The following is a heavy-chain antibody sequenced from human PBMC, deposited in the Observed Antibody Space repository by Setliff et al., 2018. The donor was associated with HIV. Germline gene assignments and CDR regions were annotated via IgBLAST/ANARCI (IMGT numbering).Heavy chain of an antibody. CDR1: GFTFNTYA. J-gene: IGHJ4*01. Sequence: PGGSLRLSCAASGFTFNTYAMSWVRQAPGKGLEWVSVISGSGGSTFYADSVKGRFTISRDNSKNTLYLLMNGRRVEDTAVYYCAKDGISGGAYPPYYFDYWGHGTLVTVSS. V-gene: IGHV3-23*01. CDR2: ISGSGGST. CDR3: AKDGISGGAYPPYYFDY. D-gene: IGHD2-15*01.